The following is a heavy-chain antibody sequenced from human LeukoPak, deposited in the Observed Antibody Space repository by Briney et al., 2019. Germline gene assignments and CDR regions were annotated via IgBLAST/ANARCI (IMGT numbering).Heavy chain of an antibody. V-gene: IGHV3-9*01. CDR3: AKQRGPGGYCPGYGY. CDR2: ISWNRGRI. J-gene: IGHJ4*02. D-gene: IGHD3-22*01. Sequence: GGSLRLSCGASGCTFHDYATQWLREAPEEGLVWVSGISWNRGRIGYAESVKGRFTISRDNGKNALYLHMSRLRADETLCYYWAKQRGPGGYCPGYGYWGEGSLVIVSS. CDR1: GCTFHDYA.